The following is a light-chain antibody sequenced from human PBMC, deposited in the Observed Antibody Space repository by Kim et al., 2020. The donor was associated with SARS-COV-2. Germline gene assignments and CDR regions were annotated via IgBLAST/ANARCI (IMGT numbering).Light chain of an antibody. Sequence: GQSVTNSCTGTSSDVGGYNYVSWYQQHPGKAPKLMIYAVSNRPSGVSNRFSGSKSGNTASLTISGLQAEDEADYYCSSYTSSTLYVFGTGTKVTVL. CDR1: SSDVGGYNY. CDR2: AVS. J-gene: IGLJ1*01. V-gene: IGLV2-14*03. CDR3: SSYTSSTLYV.